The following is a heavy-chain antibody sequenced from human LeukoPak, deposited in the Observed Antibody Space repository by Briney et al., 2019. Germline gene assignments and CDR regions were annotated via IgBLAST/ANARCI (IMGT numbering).Heavy chain of an antibody. Sequence: GGSLRLSCAVSGLTFSSYAMSWVRQGPGKGLEWVSSITGSGTETNSADAVKGRFTISRDNSKNTLYLQMNTLRAEDTAVYYCAKGPHIRTMWLFDSWGQGSLVTVSS. V-gene: IGHV3-23*01. D-gene: IGHD1-14*01. CDR2: ITGSGTET. J-gene: IGHJ4*02. CDR3: AKGPHIRTMWLFDS. CDR1: GLTFSSYA.